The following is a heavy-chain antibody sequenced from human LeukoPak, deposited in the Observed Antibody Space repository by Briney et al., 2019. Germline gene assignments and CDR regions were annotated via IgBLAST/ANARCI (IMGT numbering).Heavy chain of an antibody. D-gene: IGHD1-26*01. CDR3: AKDSASGSYSGAPGPHY. Sequence: GGSLRLSCAASGFTFSSYSMNWVRQAPGKGLEWVSSISSSSSYIYYADSVKGRFTISRDNSKNTLYLQMNSLRAEDTAVYYCAKDSASGSYSGAPGPHYWGQGTLVTASS. CDR2: ISSSSSYI. V-gene: IGHV3-21*04. CDR1: GFTFSSYS. J-gene: IGHJ4*02.